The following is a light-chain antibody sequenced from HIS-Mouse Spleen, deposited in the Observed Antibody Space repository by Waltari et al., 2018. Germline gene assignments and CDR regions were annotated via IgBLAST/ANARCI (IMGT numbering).Light chain of an antibody. CDR3: CSYAGSSTLV. CDR1: SSDVGRYNL. CDR2: EGS. Sequence: QSALTQPASVSGSPGQSITISCTGTSSDVGRYNLVSWYQQHPGKAPKLMIYEGSTRPSGVSNRLSGSKSGNTASLTISGLQAEDEADYYCCSYAGSSTLVFGGGTKLTVL. J-gene: IGLJ2*01. V-gene: IGLV2-23*01.